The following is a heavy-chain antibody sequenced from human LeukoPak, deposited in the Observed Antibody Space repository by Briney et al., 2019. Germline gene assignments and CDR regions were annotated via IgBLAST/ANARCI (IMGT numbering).Heavy chain of an antibody. Sequence: GGSLRLSCAASGFTFSSYWMHWVRQAPVKGLVWVSRINSDGSSTSYADSVKGRFTISRDNAKNTLYLQMNSLRAEDTAVYYCATDPSFDYWGQGTLVTVSS. CDR1: GFTFSSYW. CDR2: INSDGSST. J-gene: IGHJ4*02. V-gene: IGHV3-74*01. CDR3: ATDPSFDY.